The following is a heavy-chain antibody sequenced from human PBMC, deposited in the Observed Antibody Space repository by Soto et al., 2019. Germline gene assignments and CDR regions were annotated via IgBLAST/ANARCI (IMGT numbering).Heavy chain of an antibody. D-gene: IGHD6-19*01. V-gene: IGHV4-31*03. J-gene: IGHJ4*02. CDR2: IYYTGNS. Sequence: QVQLQESGPELVKSSQTLSLTCTVSTGSISTNGHYWTWIRQRPGKGLAWIAYIYYTGNSYYNPSLKSRLTISIDTSKNQVSLTLRSVTAADPAVYYCAREQWGFDSWGQGTLVTVYS. CDR1: TGSISTNGHY. CDR3: AREQWGFDS.